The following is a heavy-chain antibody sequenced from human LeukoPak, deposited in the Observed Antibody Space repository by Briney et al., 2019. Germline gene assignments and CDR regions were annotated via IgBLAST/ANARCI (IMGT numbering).Heavy chain of an antibody. V-gene: IGHV4-61*01. CDR1: GGSVSSGSYY. D-gene: IGHD3-16*01. J-gene: IGHJ3*02. Sequence: SETLSLTCPVSGGSVSSGSYYWSWIRQPPGQGLEWIGYIYYSGSTNYNPSLKSRVTISVDTSKNQFSLKLSSVTAADTAVYYVGGFKGDQGAFNIGGQGQWSPSLQ. CDR3: GGFKGDQGAFNI. CDR2: IYYSGST.